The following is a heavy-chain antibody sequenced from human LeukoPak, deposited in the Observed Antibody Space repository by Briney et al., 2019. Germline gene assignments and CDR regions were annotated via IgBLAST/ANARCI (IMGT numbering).Heavy chain of an antibody. CDR3: TGNYYGSGSYADFDY. J-gene: IGHJ4*02. D-gene: IGHD3-10*01. V-gene: IGHV3-73*01. CDR2: IRRTANGYAT. Sequence: PGGSLRLSCAASGFTFSGSALHWVRQASGKGLEWVGRIRRTANGYATAYAASVKGRFTISRDDSKNTGYLQMDSLKTEDTAVYYCTGNYYGSGSYADFDYWGQGTLVTVSS. CDR1: GFTFSGSA.